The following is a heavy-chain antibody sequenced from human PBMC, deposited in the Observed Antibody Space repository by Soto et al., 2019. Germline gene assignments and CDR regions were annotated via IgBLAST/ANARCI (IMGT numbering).Heavy chain of an antibody. V-gene: IGHV4-39*01. CDR2: FYFSEST. J-gene: IGHJ6*02. CDR3: ARLGGYCSSTSSYGFYGMDV. CDR1: GGSISSGPYS. Sequence: QLQLQESGPGLVKPSETLSLTCTVSGGSISSGPYSWGWIRQPPGEGLEWIGTFYFSESTYYNPSREGRVTISVDTSKNQFSLKVSSVTVADTAVYYCARLGGYCSSTSSYGFYGMDVWGQGTTVTVSS. D-gene: IGHD2-2*01.